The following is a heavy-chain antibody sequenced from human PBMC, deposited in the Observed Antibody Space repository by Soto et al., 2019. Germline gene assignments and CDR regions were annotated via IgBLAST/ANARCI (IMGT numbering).Heavy chain of an antibody. V-gene: IGHV4-31*03. CDR3: ARGDRQSGYSSSWVFDY. CDR2: IFYSGST. D-gene: IGHD6-13*01. J-gene: IGHJ4*02. Sequence: QVQLQESGPGLVKPSQTLSLICTVSGGSINSGGYYWNWIRQHPGKGLEWIGYIFYSGSTYYNPFLRRRVTISADSSESQFSLNLRSVTAADTAVYFCARGDRQSGYSSSWVFDYWGQGTLVTVSS. CDR1: GGSINSGGYY.